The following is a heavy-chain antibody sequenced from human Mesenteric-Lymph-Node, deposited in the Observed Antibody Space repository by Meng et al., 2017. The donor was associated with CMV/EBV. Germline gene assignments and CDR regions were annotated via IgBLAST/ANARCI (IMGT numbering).Heavy chain of an antibody. D-gene: IGHD3-3*01. CDR2: IKQDGSEK. CDR1: GGSISSSSYY. Sequence: ETLSLTCTVSGGSISSSSYYWGWIRQPPGKGLEWVANIKQDGSEKYHVDSVKGRFTISRDNAKNSLYLQMNSLRAEDTAVYYCARDPRPYYDFWSGILGWLDPWGQGTLVTVSS. CDR3: ARDPRPYYDFWSGILGWLDP. V-gene: IGHV3-7*01. J-gene: IGHJ5*02.